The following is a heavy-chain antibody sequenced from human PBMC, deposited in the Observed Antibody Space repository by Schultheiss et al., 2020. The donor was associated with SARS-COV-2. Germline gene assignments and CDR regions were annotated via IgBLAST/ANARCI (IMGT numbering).Heavy chain of an antibody. J-gene: IGHJ4*02. CDR1: GGSISSGGYY. V-gene: IGHV4-61*08. D-gene: IGHD4-11*01. CDR2: IYYSGST. CDR3: AREYSNYNDY. Sequence: SQTLSLTCTVSGGSISSGGYYWSWIRQPPGKGLEWIGYIYYSGSTNYNPSLKSRVTISVDTSKNQFSLKLSSVTAADTAVYYCAREYSNYNDYWGQGTLVTVSS.